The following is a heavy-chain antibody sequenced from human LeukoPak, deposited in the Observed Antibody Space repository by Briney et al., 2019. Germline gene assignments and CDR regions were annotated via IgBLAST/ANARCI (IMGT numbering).Heavy chain of an antibody. D-gene: IGHD6-13*01. CDR1: GYSISSGYN. CDR3: AREGFVSQQLTQFDY. V-gene: IGHV4-38-2*02. Sequence: SETLSLTCTVSGYSISSGYNWGWIRQPPGKGREWIGSIFKGGKTYNNPSLKSRVTISVDTSKNHFSLKLTSVTAADPAMYYCAREGFVSQQLTQFDYWGQGTLVTVSS. CDR2: IFKGGKT. J-gene: IGHJ4*02.